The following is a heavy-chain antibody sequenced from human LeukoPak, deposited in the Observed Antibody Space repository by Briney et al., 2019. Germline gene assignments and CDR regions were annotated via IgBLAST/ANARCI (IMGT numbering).Heavy chain of an antibody. D-gene: IGHD4-23*01. V-gene: IGHV5-51*01. Sequence: GESLKIPCKGSGYSFTSYWIGWVRQMPGKGLEWMGIIYPGDSDTRYSPSFQGQVTISADKSISTAYLQWSSLKASDTAMYYCARHANYGGNPNGVYFDYWGQGTLVTVSS. J-gene: IGHJ4*02. CDR2: IYPGDSDT. CDR3: ARHANYGGNPNGVYFDY. CDR1: GYSFTSYW.